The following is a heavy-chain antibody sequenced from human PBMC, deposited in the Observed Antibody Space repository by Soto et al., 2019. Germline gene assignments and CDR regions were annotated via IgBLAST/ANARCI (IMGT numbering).Heavy chain of an antibody. J-gene: IGHJ4*02. CDR3: ARDRAMVRGPEIYYFDY. CDR2: ISYDGSNK. CDR1: GFTFSSYA. D-gene: IGHD3-10*01. Sequence: GGSLRLSCAASGFTFSSYAMHWVRQAPGKGLEWAAVISYDGSNKYYADSVKGRFTISRDNSKNTLYLQMNSLRAEDTAVYYCARDRAMVRGPEIYYFDYWGQGTLVTVSS. V-gene: IGHV3-30-3*01.